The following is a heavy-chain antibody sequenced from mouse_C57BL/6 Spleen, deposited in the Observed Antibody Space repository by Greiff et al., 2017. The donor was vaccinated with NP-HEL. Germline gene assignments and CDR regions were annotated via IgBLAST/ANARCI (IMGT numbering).Heavy chain of an antibody. CDR3: ARVGFHTPFDY. CDR1: GFTFSDYY. CDR2: INYDGSST. J-gene: IGHJ2*01. D-gene: IGHD1-2*01. V-gene: IGHV5-16*01. Sequence: EVHLVESAGGLVQPGSSMKLSCTASGFTFSDYYMAWVRQVPEKGLEWVANINYDGSSTYYLDSLKSRFIISRDNAKNILYLQMSSLKSEDTATYYCARVGFHTPFDYWGQGTTLTVSS.